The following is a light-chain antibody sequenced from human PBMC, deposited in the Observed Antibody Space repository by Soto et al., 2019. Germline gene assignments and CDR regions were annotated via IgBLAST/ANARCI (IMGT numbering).Light chain of an antibody. Sequence: QSVLTQSPSASASLGASVKLTCTLSSGHSSYAIAWHQQQPEKGPRYLMKLNSDGSHSKGDGIPDRFSGSSSGAERYLTISLLQSEDEADYSCQTWGTGIQVFGGGTKLTVL. CDR1: SGHSSYA. V-gene: IGLV4-69*01. CDR3: QTWGTGIQV. CDR2: LNSDGSH. J-gene: IGLJ2*01.